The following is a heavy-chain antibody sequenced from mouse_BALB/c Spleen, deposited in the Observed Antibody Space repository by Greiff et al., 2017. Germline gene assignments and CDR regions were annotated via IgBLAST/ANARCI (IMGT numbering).Heavy chain of an antibody. CDR3: AREGGSMDY. CDR2: IWGDGST. D-gene: IGHD3-1*01. CDR1: GFSLTGYG. Sequence: QVQLKESGPGLVAPSQSLSITCTVSGFSLTGYGVNWVRQPPGKGLEWLGMIWGDGSTDYNSALKSRLSISKENSKSQVFLKMNSLQTDDTARYYCAREGGSMDYWGQGTSVTVSS. V-gene: IGHV2-6-7*01. J-gene: IGHJ4*01.